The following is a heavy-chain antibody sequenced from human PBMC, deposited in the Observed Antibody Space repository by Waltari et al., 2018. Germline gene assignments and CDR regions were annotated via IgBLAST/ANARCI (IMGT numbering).Heavy chain of an antibody. D-gene: IGHD2-2*01. V-gene: IGHV4-39*01. CDR1: GGSISSSSYY. Sequence: QLQLQESGPGLVKPSETLSLTCTVSGGSISSSSYYWGWIRQPPGKGLEWIGSIYYSGNTYYNPSLKSRVTISVDTSKNQFSLKLSSVTAADTAVYYCARISRYQPDAFDIWGQGTMVTVSS. CDR2: IYYSGNT. CDR3: ARISRYQPDAFDI. J-gene: IGHJ3*02.